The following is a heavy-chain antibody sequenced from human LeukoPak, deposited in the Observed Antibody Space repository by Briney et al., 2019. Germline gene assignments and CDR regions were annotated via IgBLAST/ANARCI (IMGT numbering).Heavy chain of an antibody. J-gene: IGHJ3*02. Sequence: GASVKVSCKASGYTFTSYGISWVRQAPGQGLEWMGWISAYNGNTNYAQKLQGRVTMTTDTSPSPAYMQTPSLRPDDPAVYYCARVYYHFSSGYDYDAFDIWGQGTMVTVSS. CDR2: ISAYNGNT. V-gene: IGHV1-18*01. CDR3: ARVYYHFSSGYDYDAFDI. CDR1: GYTFTSYG. D-gene: IGHD3-3*01.